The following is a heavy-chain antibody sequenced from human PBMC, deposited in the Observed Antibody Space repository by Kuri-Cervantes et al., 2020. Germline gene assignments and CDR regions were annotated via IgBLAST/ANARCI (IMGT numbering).Heavy chain of an antibody. CDR3: AKDRIGYSSSWAPDY. J-gene: IGHJ4*02. V-gene: IGHV3-21*01. CDR2: ISSSSSYI. CDR1: GFTFSSYS. D-gene: IGHD6-13*01. Sequence: GGSLRLSCAASGFTFSSYSMNWVRQAPGKGLEWVSSISSSSSYIYYADSVKGRFTISRDNSKNTLYLQMNSLRAEDTAVYYCAKDRIGYSSSWAPDYWGQGTLVIVSS.